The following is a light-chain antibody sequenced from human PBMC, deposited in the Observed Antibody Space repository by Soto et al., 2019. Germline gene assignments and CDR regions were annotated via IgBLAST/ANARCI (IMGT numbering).Light chain of an antibody. CDR1: QSVSSH. V-gene: IGKV3-20*01. CDR2: GAS. CDR3: QQYGSSPQT. Sequence: TRSPAIVSVSPAASATLSCRASQSVSSHVVWYQQKPGQAPRLLIYGASSRAAGIPDRVSGRGSGTEFTLTISRLEPADFAGYYCQQYGSSPQTFGQGTKVDIK. J-gene: IGKJ1*01.